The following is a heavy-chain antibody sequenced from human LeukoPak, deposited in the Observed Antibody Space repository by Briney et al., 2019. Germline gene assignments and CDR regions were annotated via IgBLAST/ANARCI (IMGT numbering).Heavy chain of an antibody. J-gene: IGHJ4*02. CDR2: ISWNSGSI. CDR1: GFTFDDYA. V-gene: IGHV3-9*01. CDR3: AKLDY. Sequence: GGSLRLSCAASGFTFDDYAMRWVRQAPGKGLEWVSGISWNSGSIGYADSVKGRFTISRDNAKNSLYLQMNSLRAEDTALYYCAKLDYWGQGTLVTVSS.